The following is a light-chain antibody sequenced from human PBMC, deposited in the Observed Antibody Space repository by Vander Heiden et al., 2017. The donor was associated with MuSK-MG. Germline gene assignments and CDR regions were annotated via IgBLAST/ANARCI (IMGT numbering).Light chain of an antibody. CDR3: QQRSNPST. V-gene: IGKV3-11*01. CDR2: DAS. Sequence: EIVLTPSPATLSLSPGDSATLSCRASQSVSSYLAWYQQKPGQAPRLLIYDASNRATGIPARCSGSGSGTDFTLTISGLEPEEFAVYYCQQRSNPSTFGQGTKLEIK. CDR1: QSVSSY. J-gene: IGKJ2*02.